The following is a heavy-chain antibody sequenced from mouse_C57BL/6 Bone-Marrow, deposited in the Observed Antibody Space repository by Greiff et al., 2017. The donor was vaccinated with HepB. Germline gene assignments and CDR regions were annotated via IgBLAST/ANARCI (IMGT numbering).Heavy chain of an antibody. J-gene: IGHJ4*01. CDR1: GYSFTGYF. CDR2: INPYNGDT. D-gene: IGHD2-5*01. Sequence: EVQRVESGPELVKPGDSVKISCKASGYSFTGYFMNWVMQSHGKSLEWIGRINPYNGDTFYNQKFKGKATLTVDKSSSTAHMELRSLTSEDSAVYYCASSYYSNFYAMDYWGQGTSVTVSS. CDR3: ASSYYSNFYAMDY. V-gene: IGHV1-20*01.